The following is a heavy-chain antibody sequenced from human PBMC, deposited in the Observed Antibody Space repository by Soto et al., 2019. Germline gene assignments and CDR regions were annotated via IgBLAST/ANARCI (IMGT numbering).Heavy chain of an antibody. V-gene: IGHV4-34*01. CDR3: ARGGYYGSGSYYNVRYYYYGMDV. CDR1: GGSFSGYY. J-gene: IGHJ6*02. D-gene: IGHD3-10*01. Sequence: PSETLSLTCAVYGGSFSGYYWSWIRQPPGKGLEWIGEINHSGSTNYNPSLKSRVTISVDTSKNQFSLKLSSVTAADTAVYYCARGGYYGSGSYYNVRYYYYGMDVWGQGTTVTVSS. CDR2: INHSGST.